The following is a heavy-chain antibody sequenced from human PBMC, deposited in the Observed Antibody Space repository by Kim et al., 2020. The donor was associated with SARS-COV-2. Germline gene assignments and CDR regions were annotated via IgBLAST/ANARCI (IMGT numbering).Heavy chain of an antibody. Sequence: YYNPSLKSRVTISVDTSKNQFSLKLSSVTAADTAVYYCARHVITSGWFDPWGQGTLVTVSS. CDR3: ARHVITSGWFDP. J-gene: IGHJ5*02. D-gene: IGHD3-10*01. V-gene: IGHV4-39*01.